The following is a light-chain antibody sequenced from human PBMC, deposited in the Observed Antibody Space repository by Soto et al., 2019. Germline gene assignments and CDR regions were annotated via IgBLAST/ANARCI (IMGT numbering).Light chain of an antibody. J-gene: IGKJ4*01. V-gene: IGKV3-20*01. CDR3: QQYGSAPST. Sequence: EIVLTQSPGTLSLSPGDRATLSCRASQSVGSNYLAWYQQKPGQAPRLLIYGASNRATGIPDTFSGSGSGTDFTLTISRLEPADFAVYYCQQYGSAPSTLGGGTKVEIK. CDR1: QSVGSNY. CDR2: GAS.